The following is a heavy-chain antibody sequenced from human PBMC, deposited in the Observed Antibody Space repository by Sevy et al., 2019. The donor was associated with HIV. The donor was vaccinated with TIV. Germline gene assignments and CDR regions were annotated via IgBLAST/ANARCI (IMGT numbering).Heavy chain of an antibody. V-gene: IGHV3-7*01. CDR1: GFTFSSYW. CDR3: ARGVKLFGVVTPFDY. D-gene: IGHD3-3*01. Sequence: GGSLRLSCAASGFTFSSYWMSWVRQAPGKGLEWVANIKQDGSEKYYVDSVKGRFTISRDNAKNSLCLQMNSLRAEDTAVYYCARGVKLFGVVTPFDYWGQGTLVTVSS. J-gene: IGHJ4*02. CDR2: IKQDGSEK.